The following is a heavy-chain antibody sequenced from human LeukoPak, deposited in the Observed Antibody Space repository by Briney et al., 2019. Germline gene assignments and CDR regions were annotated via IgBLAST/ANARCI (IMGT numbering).Heavy chain of an antibody. CDR3: ARGSIVGATFDYFDY. V-gene: IGHV1-2*02. CDR1: GYTFTGYY. CDR2: INPNSGGT. J-gene: IGHJ4*02. D-gene: IGHD1-26*01. Sequence: ASVKVSCKASGYTFTGYYIHWVRQAPGQGLEWVGWINPNSGGTNYAQKFQGRVTMTRDTSISTAYMDLSRLRSDDTAVYYCARGSIVGATFDYFDYWGQGTLVTVSS.